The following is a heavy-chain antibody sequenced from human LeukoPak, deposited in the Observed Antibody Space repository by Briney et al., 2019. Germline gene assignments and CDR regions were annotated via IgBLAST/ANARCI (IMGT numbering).Heavy chain of an antibody. Sequence: GGSLRLSCAASAFAFRSYAMIWVRQAPGKGLEWVSGISGSGGSTYYSDSAKGRFTISRDNSNNALYLQMNSLRAEDTAVYYCAKGAASRGYTYVANWGQGTLVTVSS. CDR2: ISGSGGST. V-gene: IGHV3-23*01. CDR3: AKGAASRGYTYVAN. J-gene: IGHJ4*02. D-gene: IGHD5-18*01. CDR1: AFAFRSYA.